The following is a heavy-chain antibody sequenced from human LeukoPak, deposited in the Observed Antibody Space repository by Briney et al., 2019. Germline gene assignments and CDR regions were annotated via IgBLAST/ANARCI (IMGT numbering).Heavy chain of an antibody. D-gene: IGHD4-23*01. CDR1: GFGVSSND. CDR2: IYSGGST. J-gene: IGHJ4*02. V-gene: IGHV3-53*05. Sequence: GGSLRLSCAASGFGVSSNDMSWVRQAPGKGLEWVSVIYSGGSTYYADSVKGRFTISRDNSKNTLYLQMNSLRAEDTAVYYCAISSPVATVGYWGQGTLVTVSS. CDR3: AISSPVATVGY.